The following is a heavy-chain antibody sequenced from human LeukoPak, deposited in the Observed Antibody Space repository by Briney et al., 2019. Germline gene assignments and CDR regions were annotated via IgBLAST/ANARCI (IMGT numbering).Heavy chain of an antibody. Sequence: PGGSLRLSCAASGFTFSSYAMHWVRQAPGKGLEWVAVISYDGSNKYYADSVKGRFTISRDNAKNSLYLQLNSLRAEDTAVYYCARDMGYYFDSSGGRTIDYWGQGTLVTVSS. J-gene: IGHJ4*02. CDR3: ARDMGYYFDSSGGRTIDY. V-gene: IGHV3-30*04. CDR1: GFTFSSYA. CDR2: ISYDGSNK. D-gene: IGHD3-22*01.